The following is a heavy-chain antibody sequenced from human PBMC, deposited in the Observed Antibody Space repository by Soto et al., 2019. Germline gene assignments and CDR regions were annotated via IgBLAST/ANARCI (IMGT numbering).Heavy chain of an antibody. J-gene: IGHJ4*02. CDR3: AKDLSSRYLSGLYFDF. D-gene: IGHD3-9*01. CDR2: IAIASFDS. V-gene: IGHV3-23*01. CDR1: GFTFGTVA. Sequence: EVQLLESGGGLVEPGGSLRLSCVASGFTFGTVAMTWVRQAPGKGLEWVSSIAIASFDSYYAPSVKGRFTTSRDDSINTLYLKMHSLRDDDTAVYYCAKDLSSRYLSGLYFDFWGPGSVVTVSS.